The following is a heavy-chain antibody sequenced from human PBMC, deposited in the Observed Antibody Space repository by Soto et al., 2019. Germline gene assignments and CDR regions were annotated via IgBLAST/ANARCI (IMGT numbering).Heavy chain of an antibody. V-gene: IGHV4-61*01. CDR3: ARSGYCSGGSCSFNLFDP. D-gene: IGHD2-15*01. Sequence: SETLSLTCTVSGASVSSSSYYWSWIRQPLGKGLEWIGYIYYSGSTNYSPSLKSRVTISIDTSKNQFSLKLSSVTAADSAVYYCARSGYCSGGSCSFNLFDPWGQGTLVTVSS. CDR1: GASVSSSSYY. CDR2: IYYSGST. J-gene: IGHJ5*02.